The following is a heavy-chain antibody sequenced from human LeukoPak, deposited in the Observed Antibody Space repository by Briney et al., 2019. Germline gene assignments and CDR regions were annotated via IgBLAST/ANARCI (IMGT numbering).Heavy chain of an antibody. CDR3: ARSSYDTSGSYYFDY. Sequence: SETLSLTCVVSGGSISSSNWWNWVRQPPGKGLEWIGEIYHRGNTNFNPSLKSRVTMSLERSRNRFSLNLSSMTAADTAVYYCARSSYDTSGSYYFDYWGQGALVTVSS. D-gene: IGHD3-22*01. J-gene: IGHJ4*02. CDR2: IYHRGNT. V-gene: IGHV4-4*02. CDR1: GGSISSSNW.